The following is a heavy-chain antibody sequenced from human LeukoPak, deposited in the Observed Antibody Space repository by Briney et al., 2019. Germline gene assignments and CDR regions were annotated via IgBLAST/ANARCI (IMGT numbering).Heavy chain of an antibody. CDR2: IYHSGST. D-gene: IGHD1-26*01. Sequence: SETLSLTCTVSGYSISSTYYWGWIRQPPGKGLEWIGYIYHSGSTYYNPSLKSRVTISVDRSKNQFSLKLSSVTAADTAVYYCARDWSGSYLIDYWGQGTLVTVSS. J-gene: IGHJ4*02. CDR3: ARDWSGSYLIDY. CDR1: GYSISSTYY. V-gene: IGHV4-38-2*02.